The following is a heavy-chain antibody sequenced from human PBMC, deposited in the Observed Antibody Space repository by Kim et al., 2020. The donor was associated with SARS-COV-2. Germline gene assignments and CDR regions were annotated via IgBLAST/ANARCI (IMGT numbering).Heavy chain of an antibody. J-gene: IGHJ3*02. D-gene: IGHD6-6*01. CDR3: ASVGGSSTPLSAFDI. Sequence: SETLSLTCTVSGGSITDYYWTWIRQAPGKGLEWVGYMYYGAGANYNPSLMSRVTVSIDTSKNQFSLKLASVTAADTAPYYCASVGGSSTPLSAFDIWGLG. CDR2: MYYGAGA. CDR1: GGSITDYY. V-gene: IGHV4-59*01.